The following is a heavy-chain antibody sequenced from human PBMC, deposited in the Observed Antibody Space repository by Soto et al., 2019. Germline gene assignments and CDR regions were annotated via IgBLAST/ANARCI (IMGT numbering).Heavy chain of an antibody. D-gene: IGHD3-10*01. J-gene: IGHJ3*02. V-gene: IGHV3-74*01. CDR1: GFTFSSYW. Sequence: GGSLRLSCAASGFTFSSYWMHWVRQAPGKGLVWVSRINSDGSSTSYADSVKGRFTISRDNAKNTLYLQMNSLRAEDTAVYYCARDARTTMVRVELAFDIWGQGTMVTVSS. CDR2: INSDGSST. CDR3: ARDARTTMVRVELAFDI.